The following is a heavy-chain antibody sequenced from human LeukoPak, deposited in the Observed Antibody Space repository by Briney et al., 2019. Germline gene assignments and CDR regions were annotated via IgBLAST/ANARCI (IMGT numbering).Heavy chain of an antibody. CDR3: ARSQTAPYCGGDCSSFDY. Sequence: GGSLRLSCAASGFTFSSYAMSWVRQAPGKGLEWVSGISGSGGSTYYADSVKGRFTISRDNAKKSLYLQMNSLRDEDTAVYYCARSQTAPYCGGDCSSFDYWGQGTLVTVSS. CDR2: ISGSGGST. CDR1: GFTFSSYA. V-gene: IGHV3-23*01. J-gene: IGHJ4*02. D-gene: IGHD2-21*02.